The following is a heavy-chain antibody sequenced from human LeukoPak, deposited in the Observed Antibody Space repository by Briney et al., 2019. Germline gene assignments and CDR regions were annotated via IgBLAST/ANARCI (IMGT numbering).Heavy chain of an antibody. D-gene: IGHD2-2*01. V-gene: IGHV3-30-3*01. CDR3: AREVVCSSTSCYLGEVDY. Sequence: GGSLRLSCAASGFTFSSYAMHWVRQAPGKGLEWVAVISYDGSNKYYADSVKGRFTISRDNSKNTLYLQMNSLRAEDTAVYYCAREVVCSSTSCYLGEVDYWGQGTLVTVSP. J-gene: IGHJ4*02. CDR1: GFTFSSYA. CDR2: ISYDGSNK.